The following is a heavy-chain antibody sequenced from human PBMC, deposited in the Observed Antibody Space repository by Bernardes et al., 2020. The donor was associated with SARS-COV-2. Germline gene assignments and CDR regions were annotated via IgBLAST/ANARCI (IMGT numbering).Heavy chain of an antibody. CDR1: GYTFTGYY. D-gene: IGHD1-1*01. V-gene: IGHV1-2*02. CDR3: ARGGDWNPGWDAFDI. CDR2: INPNSGGT. Sequence: ASVKVSCKASGYTFTGYYLHWVRQAPGQGLEWMGWINPNSGGTNYAQKFQGRVTMTRDTSISTAYMELSRLRSDDTAVYYCARGGDWNPGWDAFDIWGQGTMVTVSS. J-gene: IGHJ3*02.